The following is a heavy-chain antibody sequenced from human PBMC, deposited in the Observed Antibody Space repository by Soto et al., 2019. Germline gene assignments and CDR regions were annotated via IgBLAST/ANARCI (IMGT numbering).Heavy chain of an antibody. CDR2: ISGSGGST. D-gene: IGHD3-3*01. V-gene: IGHV3-23*01. CDR1: GFIFSSYA. Sequence: GGSLRLSCAASGFIFSSYAMSWVRQAPGKGLEWVSAISGSGGSTYYADSVKGRFTISRDNSKNTLYLQMNSLRAEDTAVYYCAKVLRFLEWLPDYYYYMDVWGKGTTVTVSS. CDR3: AKVLRFLEWLPDYYYYMDV. J-gene: IGHJ6*03.